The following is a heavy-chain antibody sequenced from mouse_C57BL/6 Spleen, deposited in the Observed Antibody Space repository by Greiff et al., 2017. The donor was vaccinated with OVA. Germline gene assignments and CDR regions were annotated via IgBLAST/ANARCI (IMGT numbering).Heavy chain of an antibody. V-gene: IGHV1-50*01. CDR3: SRMRYYGYFDY. CDR1: GYTFTSYW. CDR2: IDPSDSYT. Sequence: QVQLQQPGAELVKPGASVKLSCKASGYTFTSYWMQWVKQRPGQGLEWIGEIDPSDSYTNSNQKFKGKATLTVDTSSSTAYMQLSSLTSEASAVYDCSRMRYYGYFDYWGQGTTLTVSS. D-gene: IGHD1-1*01. J-gene: IGHJ2*01.